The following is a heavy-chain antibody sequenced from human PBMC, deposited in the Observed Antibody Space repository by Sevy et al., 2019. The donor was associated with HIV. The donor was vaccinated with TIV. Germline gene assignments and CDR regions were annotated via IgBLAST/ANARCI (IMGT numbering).Heavy chain of an antibody. Sequence: ATVKVSCKASGYTFTSYGISWVRQAPGQGLEWMGWISAYNGNTNYPQKLQGRVTMTTDTSTSTAYMELRSLRSDDTAVYYCARVVCIYDFRRGTDYWGQGTLVTVSS. CDR1: GYTFTSYG. CDR2: ISAYNGNT. CDR3: ARVVCIYDFRRGTDY. J-gene: IGHJ4*02. D-gene: IGHD3-3*01. V-gene: IGHV1-18*01.